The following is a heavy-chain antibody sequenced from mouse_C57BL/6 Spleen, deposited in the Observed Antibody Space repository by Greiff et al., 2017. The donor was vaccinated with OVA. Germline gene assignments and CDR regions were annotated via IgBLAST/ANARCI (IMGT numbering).Heavy chain of an antibody. V-gene: IGHV1-82*01. D-gene: IGHD3-2*02. CDR1: GYAFSSSW. CDR3: ARETAQAIDY. J-gene: IGHJ2*01. CDR2: IYPGDGDT. Sequence: VQLQQSGPELVKPGASVKISCKASGYAFSSSWMNWVKQRPGKGLEWIGRIYPGDGDTNYNGKFKGKATLTADKSSSTAYMQLSSLTSEDSAVYFCARETAQAIDYWGQGTTLTVSS.